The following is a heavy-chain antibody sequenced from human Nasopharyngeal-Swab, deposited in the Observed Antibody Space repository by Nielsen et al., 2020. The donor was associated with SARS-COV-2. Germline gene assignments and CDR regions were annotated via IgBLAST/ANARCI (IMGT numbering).Heavy chain of an antibody. V-gene: IGHV3-7*01. CDR3: AKVQGRFLEWPDNWFDP. D-gene: IGHD3-3*01. J-gene: IGHJ5*02. CDR2: IKQDGSEK. Sequence: GGSLRLSCAASGFTFSSYWMSWVRQAPGKGLEWVANIKQDGSEKYYVDSVKGRFTISRDNAKNSLYLQMNSLRAEDTAVYYCAKVQGRFLEWPDNWFDPWGQGTLVTVSS. CDR1: GFTFSSYW.